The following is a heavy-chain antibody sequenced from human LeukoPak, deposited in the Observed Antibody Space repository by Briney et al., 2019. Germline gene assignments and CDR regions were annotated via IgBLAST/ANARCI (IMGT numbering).Heavy chain of an antibody. J-gene: IGHJ5*02. Sequence: PSETLSLTCAVYGGSFSGYYWSWIRQPPGKGLEWIGEINHSGSTNYNPSLKSRVTISVDTSKNQLSLKLSSVTAADTAVYYCARGMYYYDSSGYYSNWFDPWGQGTLVTVSS. V-gene: IGHV4-34*01. D-gene: IGHD3-22*01. CDR1: GGSFSGYY. CDR2: INHSGST. CDR3: ARGMYYYDSSGYYSNWFDP.